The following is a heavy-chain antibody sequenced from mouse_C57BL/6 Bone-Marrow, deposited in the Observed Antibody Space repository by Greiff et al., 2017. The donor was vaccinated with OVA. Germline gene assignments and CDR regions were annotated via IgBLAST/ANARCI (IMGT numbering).Heavy chain of an antibody. Sequence: EVQLMESGGDLVKPGGSLKLSCAASGFTFSSYGMSWVRQTPDKRLEWVATISSGGSYTYYPDSVKGRFTISRDNAKNTLYLQMSSLKSEDTAMYYCARMGTNAMDYWGQGTSVTVSS. D-gene: IGHD2-3*01. CDR3: ARMGTNAMDY. J-gene: IGHJ4*01. CDR1: GFTFSSYG. V-gene: IGHV5-6*01. CDR2: ISSGGSYT.